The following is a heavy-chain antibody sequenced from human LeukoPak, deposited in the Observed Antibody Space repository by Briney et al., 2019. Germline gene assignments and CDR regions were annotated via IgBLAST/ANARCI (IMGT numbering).Heavy chain of an antibody. CDR3: ARAVGPFDY. J-gene: IGHJ4*02. CDR2: ISLSSASI. V-gene: IGHV3-21*01. Sequence: PGGSLRLSCAASGFAFSTYSMNWVRQPPGEGLEWVASISLSSASIYYADSVKGRFTISRDNAKNSLHLQMDSLRAEDTAVYYCARAVGPFDYWGQGTLVTVSS. D-gene: IGHD3-16*01. CDR1: GFAFSTYS.